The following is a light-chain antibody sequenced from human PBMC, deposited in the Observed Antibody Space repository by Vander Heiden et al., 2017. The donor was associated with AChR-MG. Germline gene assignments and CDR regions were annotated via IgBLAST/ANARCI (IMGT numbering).Light chain of an antibody. CDR2: SNI. V-gene: IGLV1-44*01. Sequence: QSVLNQPPSASGTPGQRVTISCSGSRSNIGSNTVTWYQQLPGTAPKLRIYSNIQRPSGVPDRCSGSKSGTSASLAISGLQSEDEADYYCAAWDDSLNGVVFGGGTKLTVL. J-gene: IGLJ2*01. CDR1: RSNIGSNT. CDR3: AAWDDSLNGVV.